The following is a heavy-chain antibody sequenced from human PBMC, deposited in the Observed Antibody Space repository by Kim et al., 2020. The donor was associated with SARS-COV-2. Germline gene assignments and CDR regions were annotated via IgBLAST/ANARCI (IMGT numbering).Heavy chain of an antibody. Sequence: GGSLRLSCAASGFTFDDYGMSWVRQAPGKGLEWVSGINWNGGSTGYADSVKGRFTISRDNAKNSLYLQMNSLRAEDTALYYCARGLAAGLAGAFDIWGQGTMVTVSS. J-gene: IGHJ3*02. D-gene: IGHD6-13*01. CDR3: ARGLAAGLAGAFDI. CDR2: INWNGGST. CDR1: GFTFDDYG. V-gene: IGHV3-20*04.